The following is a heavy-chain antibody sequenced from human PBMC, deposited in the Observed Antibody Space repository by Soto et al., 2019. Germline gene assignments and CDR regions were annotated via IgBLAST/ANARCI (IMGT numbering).Heavy chain of an antibody. Sequence: XVKGSCKASGGTFSSYAVGWGRHAPGQGLEWMGGIIPIFGTANYAQKFQGRVTITADESTSTAYMELSSLRSEDTAVYYCARDSRSAAAAFDIWGQGTMVTVSS. D-gene: IGHD6-13*01. CDR3: ARDSRSAAAAFDI. V-gene: IGHV1-69*13. CDR2: IIPIFGTA. J-gene: IGHJ3*02. CDR1: GGTFSSYA.